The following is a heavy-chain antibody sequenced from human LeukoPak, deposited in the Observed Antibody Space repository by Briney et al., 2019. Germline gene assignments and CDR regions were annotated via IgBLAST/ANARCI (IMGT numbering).Heavy chain of an antibody. Sequence: PSETLSLTCTVSGGSISGYYWSWIRQPPGKGLEWIGEIYYSGGTKYIPSLKSRVTMSVDTSKNQFSLRPTSVTAADTAIYYCVRSSENYFGPWGQGTLVTVSS. D-gene: IGHD3-10*01. CDR3: VRSSENYFGP. J-gene: IGHJ5*02. CDR2: IYYSGGT. V-gene: IGHV4-59*01. CDR1: GGSISGYY.